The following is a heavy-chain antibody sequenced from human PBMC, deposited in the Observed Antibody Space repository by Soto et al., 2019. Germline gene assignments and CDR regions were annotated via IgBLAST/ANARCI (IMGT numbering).Heavy chain of an antibody. CDR3: ARKNGGYSSGWFHGMDV. V-gene: IGHV4-39*01. Sequence: GTLSLTCTVSGGSISSSSYYWGWIRQPPGKGLEWIGSIYYSGSTYYNPSLKSRVTISVDTSKNQFSLKLSSVTAADTAVYYCARKNGGYSSGWFHGMDVWGQGTTVTVSS. CDR2: IYYSGST. CDR1: GGSISSSSYY. D-gene: IGHD6-19*01. J-gene: IGHJ6*02.